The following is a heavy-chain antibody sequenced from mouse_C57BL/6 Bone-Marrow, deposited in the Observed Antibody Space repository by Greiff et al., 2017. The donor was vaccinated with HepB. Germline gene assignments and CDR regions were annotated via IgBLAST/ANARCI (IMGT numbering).Heavy chain of an antibody. CDR3: TRGIITTVVATPYFDV. D-gene: IGHD1-1*01. CDR1: GFTFSSYA. J-gene: IGHJ1*03. CDR2: ISSGGDYI. V-gene: IGHV5-9-1*02. Sequence: EVKLQESGEGLVKPGGSLKLSCAASGFTFSSYAMSWVRQTPEKRLEWVAYISSGGDYIYYADTVKGRFTISRANARNTLYLQMSSLKSEDTAMYYCTRGIITTVVATPYFDVWGTGTTVTVSS.